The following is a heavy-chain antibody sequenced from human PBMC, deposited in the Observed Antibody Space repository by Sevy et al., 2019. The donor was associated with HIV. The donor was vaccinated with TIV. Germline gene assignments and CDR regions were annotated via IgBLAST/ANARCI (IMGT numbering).Heavy chain of an antibody. Sequence: APVKVSCKASGYTFTEYYVHWLRQAPGQGLEWMGWINPQTGGTYFAKKFQDRVTLTTATSINAVYMELSGLKFDDTAVFYCARMGDYFDTSGYYPLKYWGLGTLVTVSS. D-gene: IGHD3-22*01. CDR1: GYTFTEYY. CDR2: INPQTGGT. V-gene: IGHV1-2*02. J-gene: IGHJ4*02. CDR3: ARMGDYFDTSGYYPLKY.